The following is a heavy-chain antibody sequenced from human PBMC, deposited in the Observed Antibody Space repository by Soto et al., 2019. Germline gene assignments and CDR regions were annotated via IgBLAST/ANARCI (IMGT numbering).Heavy chain of an antibody. CDR1: GYTFSSYG. D-gene: IGHD3-16*01. Sequence: QVQLMQSGAEVKKPGASVKVSCKASGYTFSSYGISWVRQAPGQGLEWMGWISGYNGDTNYAEDLQGRVTMTTDTSTSTAYMKLRSLRSNDTAVYYCARDWATVNTGGFFDHWGQGTLVTVSS. J-gene: IGHJ4*02. CDR2: ISGYNGDT. CDR3: ARDWATVNTGGFFDH. V-gene: IGHV1-18*01.